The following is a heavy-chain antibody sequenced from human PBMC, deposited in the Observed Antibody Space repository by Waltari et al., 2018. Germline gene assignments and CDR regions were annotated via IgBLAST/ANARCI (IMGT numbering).Heavy chain of an antibody. CDR2: FYYSGNT. CDR1: GGSISTYY. CDR3: ARLHCGDGICYDAFDI. Sequence: QVQLQESGPGLVKPSGTLSLTCTVSGGSISTYYWSWLRQPPGKGLEWIGYFYYSGNTNYNPSLKSRVTLSVDTPKNLFSLKLTSVTAADTAIYYCARLHCGDGICYDAFDIWGQGTMVTVSS. D-gene: IGHD2-15*01. J-gene: IGHJ3*02. V-gene: IGHV4-59*01.